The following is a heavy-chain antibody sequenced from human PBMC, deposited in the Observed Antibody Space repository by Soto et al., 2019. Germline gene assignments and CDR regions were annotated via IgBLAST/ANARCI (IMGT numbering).Heavy chain of an antibody. V-gene: IGHV4-39*01. CDR2: IYYSGST. CDR3: ARPPNCSSTSCYDY. D-gene: IGHD2-2*01. CDR1: GGSISSSSYY. J-gene: IGHJ4*02. Sequence: SETLSLTCTVSGGSISSSSYYWGWIRQPPGKGLEWIGSIYYSGSTYYSPSPKSRVTISVDTSKNQFSLKLSSVTAADTAVYYCARPPNCSSTSCYDYWGQGTLVTVSS.